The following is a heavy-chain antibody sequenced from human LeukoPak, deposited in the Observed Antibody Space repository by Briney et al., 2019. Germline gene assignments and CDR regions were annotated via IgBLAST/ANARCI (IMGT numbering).Heavy chain of an antibody. Sequence: SETLSLTCTASGGSISSYYWSWIRQPPGKGLEWIGYIYYSGSTNYNPSLKSRVTTSVDTSKNQFSLKLSSVTAADTAVYYCARDGIRYFYGMDVWGQGTTVTVSS. CDR1: GGSISSYY. D-gene: IGHD3-9*01. J-gene: IGHJ6*02. CDR2: IYYSGST. V-gene: IGHV4-59*01. CDR3: ARDGIRYFYGMDV.